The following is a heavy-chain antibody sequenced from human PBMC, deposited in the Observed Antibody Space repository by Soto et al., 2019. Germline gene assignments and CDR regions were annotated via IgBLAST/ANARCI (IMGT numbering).Heavy chain of an antibody. CDR1: GDSVSSNSAA. V-gene: IGHV6-1*01. CDR3: ARGVIAAAGTLVVWFDP. CDR2: TYYRSKWYN. Sequence: RSQTLSLTCAISGDSVSSNSAAWNWIRQSPSRGLEWLGRTYYRSKWYNDYAVSVKSRITINPDTSKNQFSLQLNSVTPEDTAVYYCARGVIAAAGTLVVWFDPWGQGTLVTVSS. D-gene: IGHD6-13*01. J-gene: IGHJ5*02.